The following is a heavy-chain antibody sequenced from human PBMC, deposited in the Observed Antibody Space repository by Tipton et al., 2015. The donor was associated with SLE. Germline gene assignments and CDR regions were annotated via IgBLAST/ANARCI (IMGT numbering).Heavy chain of an antibody. J-gene: IGHJ6*03. CDR1: GGSFSSYF. V-gene: IGHV4-59*01. Sequence: TLSLTCAVYGGSFSSYFWSWIRQPPGKGLEWIGYIYYRGSTSYNPSLKSRVTISLDTSKNQFALRLSSVTAADTGMYYCARTGAYSNCCYYYYMDVWGEGTTVTVSS. CDR3: ARTGAYSNCCYYYYMDV. CDR2: IYYRGST. D-gene: IGHD4-11*01.